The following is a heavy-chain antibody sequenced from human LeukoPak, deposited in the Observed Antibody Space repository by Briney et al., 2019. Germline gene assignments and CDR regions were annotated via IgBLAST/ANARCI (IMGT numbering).Heavy chain of an antibody. Sequence: GGSLRLSCAASGFTFSSYSMNWVRQAPGKGLVWVSRIDTDGRIISYADSVKGRFTISRDNAKNMLYLQMNSLRAEDTAVYYCASNSMVRGKGTDYWGQGTLVTVSS. D-gene: IGHD3-10*01. V-gene: IGHV3-74*01. CDR1: GFTFSSYS. CDR2: IDTDGRII. CDR3: ASNSMVRGKGTDY. J-gene: IGHJ4*02.